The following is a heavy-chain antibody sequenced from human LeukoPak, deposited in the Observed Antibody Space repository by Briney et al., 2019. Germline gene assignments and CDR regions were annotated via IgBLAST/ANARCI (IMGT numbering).Heavy chain of an antibody. CDR2: IYYSGTT. D-gene: IGHD3-10*01. Sequence: SETLSLTCTVSGGSISSSDSYWGWIRQPPGKGLEWIGNIYYSGTTYYNPSLKSRVTISVDTSKNHFSLKLSSVTAADTAMYYCARVEEGYGSGRRENYYYYYMDVWGKGTTVTVSS. V-gene: IGHV4-39*07. CDR3: ARVEEGYGSGRRENYYYYYMDV. J-gene: IGHJ6*03. CDR1: GGSISSSDSY.